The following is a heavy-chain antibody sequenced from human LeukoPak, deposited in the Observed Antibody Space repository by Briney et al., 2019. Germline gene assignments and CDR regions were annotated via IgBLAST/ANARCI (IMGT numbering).Heavy chain of an antibody. J-gene: IGHJ6*02. D-gene: IGHD3-22*01. CDR2: ISYDGSNK. Sequence: GGSLRLSCAASGFTFSSYGMHWVRQAPGKGLEWVAVISYDGSNKYYADSVKGRFTISRDNSKNTLYLQMNSLRAEDTAVYYCARADYYYDSSGYYYYYGMDVWGQGTTVTVSS. V-gene: IGHV3-30*03. CDR3: ARADYYYDSSGYYYYYGMDV. CDR1: GFTFSSYG.